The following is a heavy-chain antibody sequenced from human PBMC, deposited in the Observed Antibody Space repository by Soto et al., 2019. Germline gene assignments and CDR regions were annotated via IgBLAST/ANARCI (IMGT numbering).Heavy chain of an antibody. CDR1: VFTFSSYE. V-gene: IGHV3-48*03. Sequence: GGALRLSCAAYVFTFSSYERNWVRQAPGKGLEWVSYISSSGSTIYYAASVKGRFTISRDNAKNSLYLQMKSLSAEATAVYYCARDRALLWFGDIGGMDVWGQGTTVTVSS. CDR2: ISSSGSTI. J-gene: IGHJ6*01. D-gene: IGHD3-10*01. CDR3: ARDRALLWFGDIGGMDV.